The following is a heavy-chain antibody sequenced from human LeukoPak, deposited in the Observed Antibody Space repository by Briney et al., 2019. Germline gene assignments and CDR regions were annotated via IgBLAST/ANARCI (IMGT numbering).Heavy chain of an antibody. V-gene: IGHV3-30*03. CDR2: ISYDGSNK. CDR3: ARDGSGSFDY. J-gene: IGHJ4*02. D-gene: IGHD3-10*01. Sequence: GRSLRLSCAASGFTFSSYGMHWVRQAPGKGLEWVAVISYDGSNKYYADSVKGRFTISRDNSKNTLYLQMNSLRAEDTAVYYCARDGSGSFDYWGQGTLVTVSS. CDR1: GFTFSSYG.